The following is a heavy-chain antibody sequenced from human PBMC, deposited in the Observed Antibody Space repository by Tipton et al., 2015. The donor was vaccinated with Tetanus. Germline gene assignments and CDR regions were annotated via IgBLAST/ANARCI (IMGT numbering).Heavy chain of an antibody. CDR3: AREAVCSGGSCFSGDFDT. D-gene: IGHD2-15*01. CDR1: GFIFSSYG. Sequence: SLRLSCAASGFIFSSYGIHWVRQAPGKGLEWLAGSCYDGTDKYYADSVKGRFTISRDNSKNTLYLQMNSLRAEDTALYYCAREAVCSGGSCFSGDFDTWGQGTQVTVSS. J-gene: IGHJ4*02. CDR2: SCYDGTDK. V-gene: IGHV3-33*01.